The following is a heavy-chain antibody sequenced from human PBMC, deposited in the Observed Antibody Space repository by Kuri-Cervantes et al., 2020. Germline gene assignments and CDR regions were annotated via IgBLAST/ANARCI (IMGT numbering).Heavy chain of an antibody. CDR1: GFTFSDYS. D-gene: IGHD3-3*01. Sequence: GESLKISCAASGFTFSDYSMNWVRQSPGKGLEWVSSISSSSSYIYYADSVKGRFTISRDNAKNSLYLQMNSLRAEDTAVYYCARDQPKSVYYDFWSGYPNWFDPWGQGTLVTVSS. V-gene: IGHV3-21*01. CDR3: ARDQPKSVYYDFWSGYPNWFDP. CDR2: ISSSSSYI. J-gene: IGHJ5*02.